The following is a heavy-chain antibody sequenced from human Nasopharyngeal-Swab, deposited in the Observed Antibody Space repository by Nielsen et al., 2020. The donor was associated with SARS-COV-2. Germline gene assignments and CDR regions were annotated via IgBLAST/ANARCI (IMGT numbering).Heavy chain of an antibody. Sequence: GGSLRLSCEASGYSFTEHWIGWVRRMPGRGLEYVGIIHPRASDTRYSPSFQGRVTISVDKSISTAYLRWSSLEASDTAIYYCVTSSTVTHGAFYMWGQGTLVTVSS. J-gene: IGHJ3*02. V-gene: IGHV5-51*01. CDR3: VTSSTVTHGAFYM. CDR2: IHPRASDT. CDR1: GYSFTEHW. D-gene: IGHD4-17*01.